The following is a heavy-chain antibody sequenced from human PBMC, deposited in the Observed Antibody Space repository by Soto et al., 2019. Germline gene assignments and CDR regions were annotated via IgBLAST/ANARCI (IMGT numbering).Heavy chain of an antibody. V-gene: IGHV1-69*13. D-gene: IGHD3-9*01. J-gene: IGHJ3*02. CDR3: VSQAKGHYDILTGPEPDAFDI. Sequence: ASVKVSCKASGGTFSSYAISWVRQAPGQGLEWMGGIIPIFGTANYAQKFQGRVTITADESTSTAYMELSSLGSEDTAVYYCVSQAKGHYDILTGPEPDAFDIWGQGTMVTVSS. CDR2: IIPIFGTA. CDR1: GGTFSSYA.